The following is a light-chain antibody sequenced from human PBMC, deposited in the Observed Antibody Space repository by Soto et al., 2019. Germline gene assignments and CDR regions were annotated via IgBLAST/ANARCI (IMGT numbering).Light chain of an antibody. CDR3: SSYSSSDVFYV. CDR2: EVS. J-gene: IGLJ1*01. CDR1: SSDVGDYNY. Sequence: QSALTQPASMSGSPGQSITISCTGTSSDVGDYNYVSWYQQHPGKAPKLMLYEVSYRPSGVSNRFSGSKSGNTASLTISGLQAEDEADYYCSSYSSSDVFYVFGTGTKLTVL. V-gene: IGLV2-14*01.